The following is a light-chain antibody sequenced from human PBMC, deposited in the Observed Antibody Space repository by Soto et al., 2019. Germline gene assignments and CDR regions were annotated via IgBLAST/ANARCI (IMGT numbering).Light chain of an antibody. CDR1: SSEVGGYTY. J-gene: IGLJ2*01. Sequence: QSALTQPASVSGSPGQSITISCTGTSSEVGGYTYVSWYQQHPGKAPKLMIFDVTNRPSGVSDRFSGSKSGNTASLTISGLQAEDEADYWCSSYTSTTTPVFGGGTKVTVL. V-gene: IGLV2-14*01. CDR3: SSYTSTTTPV. CDR2: DVT.